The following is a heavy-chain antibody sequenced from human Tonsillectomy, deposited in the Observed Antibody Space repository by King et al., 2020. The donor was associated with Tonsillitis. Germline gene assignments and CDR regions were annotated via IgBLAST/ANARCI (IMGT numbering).Heavy chain of an antibody. J-gene: IGHJ4*02. CDR1: GFTFRNYG. CDR2: ISYDGSRK. Sequence: VQLVESGGGVVQPGRSLRLSCAASGFTFRNYGMHWFRQAPGKGLDWVAVISYDGSRKNYADSVKGRFAISRDNSNSTVYLQVNSLRAEDTALYYCARERLYSSGWGIDYWGQGTPVTVSS. V-gene: IGHV3-33*05. D-gene: IGHD6-25*01. CDR3: ARERLYSSGWGIDY.